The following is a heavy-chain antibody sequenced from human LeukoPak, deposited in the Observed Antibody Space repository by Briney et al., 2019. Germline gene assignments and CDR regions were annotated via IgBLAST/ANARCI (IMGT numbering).Heavy chain of an antibody. CDR1: GFTFSSYA. D-gene: IGHD2-15*01. CDR3: ARPLLNFYYYGMDV. CDR2: ISYDGSNK. J-gene: IGHJ6*02. Sequence: TGGSLRLSCAASGFTFSSYAMHWVRQAPGKGLEWVAVISYDGSNKYYADSVKGRFTISRDNSKNTLYLQMNSLRAEDTAVYYCARPLLNFYYYGMDVWGQGTTVTVSS. V-gene: IGHV3-30-3*01.